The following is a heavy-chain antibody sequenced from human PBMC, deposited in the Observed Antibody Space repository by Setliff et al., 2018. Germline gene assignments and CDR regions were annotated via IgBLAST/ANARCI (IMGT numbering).Heavy chain of an antibody. D-gene: IGHD3-3*01. V-gene: IGHV1-18*01. J-gene: IGHJ3*02. CDR2: ISA. Sequence: ASVKVSCKASGYTFTSYGINWVRQAPGQGLEWMGWISAYARKFQGRVTMTRDTSTSTVYMEVISLRSEDTAVYFCARDRFYNSWSGTSITAPHDAFDIWGQGTMVTVSS. CDR3: ARDRFYNSWSGTSITAPHDAFDI. CDR1: GYTFTSYG.